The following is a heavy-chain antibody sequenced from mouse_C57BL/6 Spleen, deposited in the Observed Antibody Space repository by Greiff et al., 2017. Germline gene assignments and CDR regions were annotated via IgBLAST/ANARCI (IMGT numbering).Heavy chain of an antibody. CDR3: ARGVTTGFAY. Sequence: QVQLKQPGAELVRPGSSVKLSCKASGYTFTSYWMHWVKQRPIQGLEWIGNIDPSDSETHYNQKFKDKATLTVDKSSSTAYMQLSSLTSEDSAVYYCARGVTTGFAYWGQGTLVTVSA. CDR2: IDPSDSET. V-gene: IGHV1-52*01. D-gene: IGHD2-2*01. CDR1: GYTFTSYW. J-gene: IGHJ3*01.